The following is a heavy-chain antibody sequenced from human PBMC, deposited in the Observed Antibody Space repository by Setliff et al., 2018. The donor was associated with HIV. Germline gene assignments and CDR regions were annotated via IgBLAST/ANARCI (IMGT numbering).Heavy chain of an antibody. CDR1: GYSFTNYA. J-gene: IGHJ3*02. CDR3: AVDRHAFDI. V-gene: IGHV7-4-1*02. Sequence: ASVKVSCKASGYSFTNYAINWLRQAPGRGLEWMGWIHTEQGFPMYAQGFTGRFVFSLDPSVRTAYLQINSLNPDDGAVYYCAVDRHAFDIWGQGTVVTVSS. CDR2: IHTEQGFP.